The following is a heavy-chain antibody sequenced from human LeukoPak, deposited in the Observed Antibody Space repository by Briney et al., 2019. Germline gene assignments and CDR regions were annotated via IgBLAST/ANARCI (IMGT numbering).Heavy chain of an antibody. CDR1: GFTFSSYW. J-gene: IGHJ4*02. Sequence: GGSLRLSCAASGFTFSSYWMHWVRQAPGKGLVWVSRINNDGSITNYADSVKGRFTISRDNAKNTLYLQMNSLRAEDTAVYYCAKDSTWAADYWGQGTLVSVSS. CDR2: INNDGSIT. D-gene: IGHD5/OR15-5a*01. V-gene: IGHV3-74*01. CDR3: AKDSTWAADY.